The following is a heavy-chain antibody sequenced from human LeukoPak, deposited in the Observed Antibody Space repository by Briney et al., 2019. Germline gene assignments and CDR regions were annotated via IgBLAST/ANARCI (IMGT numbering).Heavy chain of an antibody. CDR3: AKEKYYYDSSGYHFFDY. J-gene: IGHJ4*02. Sequence: PGGSLRLSCAASGFTFSSYGMSWVRQAPGKGLEWVSAISGSGGSTYYADSVKGRFTISRDNSKNTLYLQMNSLRAEDTAVYYCAKEKYYYDSSGYHFFDYWGQGTLVTVSS. CDR1: GFTFSSYG. D-gene: IGHD3-22*01. V-gene: IGHV3-23*01. CDR2: ISGSGGST.